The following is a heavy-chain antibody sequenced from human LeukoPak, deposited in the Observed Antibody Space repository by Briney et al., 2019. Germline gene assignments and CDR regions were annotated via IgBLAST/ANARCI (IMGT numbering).Heavy chain of an antibody. CDR3: ARDNIRMYYYDSSGYTIDY. CDR2: ISSSSYI. D-gene: IGHD3-22*01. CDR1: GFTFSSYS. V-gene: IGHV3-21*01. Sequence: GGSLRLSCAASGFTFSSYSMNWVRQAPGKGLEWVSSISSSSYIYYADSVKGRFTISRDNAKNSLYLQMNSLRAEDTAVYYCARDNIRMYYYDSSGYTIDYWGQGTLVTVSS. J-gene: IGHJ4*02.